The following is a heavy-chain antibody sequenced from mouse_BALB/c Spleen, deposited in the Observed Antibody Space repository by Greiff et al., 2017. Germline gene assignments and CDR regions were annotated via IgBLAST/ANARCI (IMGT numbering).Heavy chain of an antibody. Sequence: EVQVVESGGGLVQPGGSRKLSCAASGFTFSSFGMHWVRQAPEKGLEWVAYISSGSSTIYYADTVKGRFTISRDNPKNTLFLQMTSLRSEDTAMYYCARGYGLYYYAMDYWGQGTSVTVSS. CDR2: ISSGSSTI. D-gene: IGHD1-2*01. V-gene: IGHV5-17*02. CDR1: GFTFSSFG. J-gene: IGHJ4*01. CDR3: ARGYGLYYYAMDY.